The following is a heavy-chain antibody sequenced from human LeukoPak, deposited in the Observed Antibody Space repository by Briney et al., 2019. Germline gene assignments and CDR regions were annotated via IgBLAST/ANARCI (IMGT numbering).Heavy chain of an antibody. D-gene: IGHD6-13*01. Sequence: PSETLSLTCTVAGGSIINRDYYWGWIRQPPGKGLEWIGSIFNSGSFNSGATYSNPSLRSRMTISMDTAKNQFSLSLSSVTAADTAVYFCARSPGFGSSWYDYWGQGTLVTVSS. V-gene: IGHV4-39*07. CDR2: IFNSGSFNSGAT. CDR1: GGSIINRDYY. J-gene: IGHJ4*02. CDR3: ARSPGFGSSWYDY.